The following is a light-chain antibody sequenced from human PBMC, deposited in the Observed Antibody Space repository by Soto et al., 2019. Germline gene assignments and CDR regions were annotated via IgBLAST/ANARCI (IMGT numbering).Light chain of an antibody. J-gene: IGKJ1*01. CDR1: QSVRNSL. V-gene: IGKV3D-15*01. CDR2: DAS. Sequence: EIVLTQSPGTLSLSPGERATLSCRASQSVRNSLLAWYQQKPGQAPRLLIYDASNRATGIPARFSGSGSGTEFTLTISSPQSEDFAVYYCQQYHSWPAFGRGTKVDIK. CDR3: QQYHSWPA.